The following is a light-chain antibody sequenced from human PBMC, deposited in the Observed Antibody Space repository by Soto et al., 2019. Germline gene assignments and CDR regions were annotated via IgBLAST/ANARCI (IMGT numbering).Light chain of an antibody. V-gene: IGLV2-14*01. CDR1: TNDIGGYNY. CDR2: EVR. CDR3: CSYTISATLV. J-gene: IGLJ3*02. Sequence: QSALTQPASVSGSPGQSITISCSGTTNDIGGYNYVSWYQHHPGKVPKVIIYEVRNRPPGVSNRFSGSKSGNTASLTISGLQAEDEADYYCCSYTISATLVFGGGTQLTVL.